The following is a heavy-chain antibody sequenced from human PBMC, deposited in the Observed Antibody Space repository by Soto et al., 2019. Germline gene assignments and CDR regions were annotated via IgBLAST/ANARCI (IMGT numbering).Heavy chain of an antibody. V-gene: IGHV3-23*01. CDR1: GFICSSYD. D-gene: IGHD2-8*02. J-gene: IGHJ3*02. CDR3: AKATATGGGAFDI. CDR2: ILVDGRT. Sequence: GGCLSRSCAASGFICSSYDMSWVRQAPGKGLEWVSTILVDGRTFYVDSVKGRFTISRDSSQNTVYLQMNSLTAGDTALYYCAKATATGGGAFDICGQGTMVTV.